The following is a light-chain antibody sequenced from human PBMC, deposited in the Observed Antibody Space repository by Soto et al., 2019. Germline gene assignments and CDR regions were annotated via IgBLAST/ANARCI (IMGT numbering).Light chain of an antibody. Sequence: QSVLTQPPSASGAPGQRVTISCTGSSSNIGAGYEVHWYQQLPGTAPKLLIYGNIYRPSGVPDRFSGSKSGTTVSLAITGRQAEEEADDHCRTYDGSLSGVVFGGGTKLTVL. CDR1: SSNIGAGYE. V-gene: IGLV1-40*01. CDR2: GNI. CDR3: RTYDGSLSGVV. J-gene: IGLJ2*01.